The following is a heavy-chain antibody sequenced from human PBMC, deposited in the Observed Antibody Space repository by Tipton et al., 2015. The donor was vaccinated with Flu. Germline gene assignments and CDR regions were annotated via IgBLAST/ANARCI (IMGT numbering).Heavy chain of an antibody. Sequence: SLTCTVSGGSISSSSYYWGWIRQPPGKGLEWIGSIYYSGSTYYNPSLKSRVTISVDTSKNQFSLKLSSVTAADTAVYYCAREGRREQLALDCWGQGTLVTVSS. CDR3: AREGRREQLALDC. CDR1: GGSISSSSYY. J-gene: IGHJ4*02. D-gene: IGHD6-6*01. V-gene: IGHV4-39*07. CDR2: IYYSGST.